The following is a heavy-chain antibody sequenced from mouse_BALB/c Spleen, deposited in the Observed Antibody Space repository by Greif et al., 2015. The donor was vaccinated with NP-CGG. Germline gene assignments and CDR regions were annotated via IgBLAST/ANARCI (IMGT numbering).Heavy chain of an antibody. CDR3: AREYYYGITYYTMDY. D-gene: IGHD1-1*01. J-gene: IGHJ4*01. V-gene: IGHV2-6-2*01. CDR1: GFSLTSYG. CDR2: IWSDGST. Sequence: QVQLQQSGPDLVAPSQSLSITCTVSGFSLTSYGVHWVRQPPGKGLEWLVVIWSDGSTTYNSALKSRLSISKDNSKSQVFLKMNSLQTDDTAMYYCAREYYYGITYYTMDYWGQGTSVTVSS.